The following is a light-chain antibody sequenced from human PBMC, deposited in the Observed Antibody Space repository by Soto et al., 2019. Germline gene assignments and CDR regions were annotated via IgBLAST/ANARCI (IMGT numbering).Light chain of an antibody. CDR3: QQHNSLPLT. J-gene: IGKJ4*02. CDR1: QGVSSK. Sequence: EIVMTQSPASLSVSPGDRATLSCRASQGVSSKLAWYQQKPGQAPRLLMYGISTWPTGIPARFSGSGSGTEFTLTISRLQSEDFATYYCQQHNSLPLTFGGGTKVEIK. V-gene: IGKV3-15*01. CDR2: GIS.